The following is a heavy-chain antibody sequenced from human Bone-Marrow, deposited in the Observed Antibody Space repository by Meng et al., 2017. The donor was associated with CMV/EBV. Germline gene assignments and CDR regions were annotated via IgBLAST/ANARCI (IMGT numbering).Heavy chain of an antibody. CDR1: GFTFSSYE. Sequence: GESLKISCAASGFTFSSYEMSWVRQAPGKGLEWVGRIRSKANSYATAYAASVKGRFTISRDDSKNTAYLQMNSLKTEDTAVYYCTRRSTTIFGVVSWVQGTLVTVSS. CDR3: TRRSTTIFGVVS. CDR2: IRSKANSYAT. V-gene: IGHV3-73*01. J-gene: IGHJ5*02. D-gene: IGHD3-3*01.